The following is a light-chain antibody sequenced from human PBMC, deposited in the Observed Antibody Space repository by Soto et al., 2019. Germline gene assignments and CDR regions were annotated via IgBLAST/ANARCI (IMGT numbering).Light chain of an antibody. V-gene: IGKV3-20*01. CDR1: QSLSSNY. Sequence: EIVLTQSPGTLSLSPGERATLSCRASQSLSSNYLAWYQQRPGQSPRLLVYGASSRATGIPGRFSGSGFGTYFALTISRLEPEDSAVYCCHQYDNAPYTFGPGTRVGIK. CDR3: HQYDNAPYT. J-gene: IGKJ3*01. CDR2: GAS.